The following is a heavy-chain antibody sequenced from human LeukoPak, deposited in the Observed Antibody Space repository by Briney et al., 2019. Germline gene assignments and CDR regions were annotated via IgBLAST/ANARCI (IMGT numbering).Heavy chain of an antibody. V-gene: IGHV4-61*02. CDR1: GGSISSGSYY. Sequence: PSQTLSLTCTVSGGSISSGSYYWSWIRQPAGKGLEWIGRIYTSGSTNYNPSLKSRVAISVDTSKNQFSLKLSSVTAADTAVYYCARLHYYDSYWGQGTLVTVSS. CDR3: ARLHYYDSY. D-gene: IGHD3-22*01. CDR2: IYTSGST. J-gene: IGHJ4*02.